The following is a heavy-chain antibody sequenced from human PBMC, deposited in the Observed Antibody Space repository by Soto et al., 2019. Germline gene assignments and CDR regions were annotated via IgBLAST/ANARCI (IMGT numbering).Heavy chain of an antibody. V-gene: IGHV3-15*07. CDR3: TTDPTGGWFDP. CDR1: GFTFSNAW. Sequence: EVQLVESGGGLVKPGGSLRLSCAASGFTFSNAWMNWVRQAPGKGLEWVGRIKSKTDGGTTDYAAPVKGRFTISRYDSKNTLYLQINSLKIEDTALYYCTTDPTGGWFDPWGQGTLVTVSS. CDR2: IKSKTDGGTT. D-gene: IGHD4-17*01. J-gene: IGHJ5*02.